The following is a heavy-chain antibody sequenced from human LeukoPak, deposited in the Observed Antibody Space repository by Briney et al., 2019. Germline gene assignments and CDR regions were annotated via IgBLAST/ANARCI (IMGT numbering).Heavy chain of an antibody. J-gene: IGHJ4*02. CDR2: INYSGST. D-gene: IGHD6-19*01. CDR1: GGSFSGYY. V-gene: IGHV4-34*01. Sequence: KTSETLPLTCAVYGGSFSGYYWSWIRQPPGKGLEWIGEINYSGSTNYNPSLKSRVTISVDTSKNQFSLKLSSVTAADTAVYYCARGPGNYSSGWYHELLFDYWGQGTLVTVSS. CDR3: ARGPGNYSSGWYHELLFDY.